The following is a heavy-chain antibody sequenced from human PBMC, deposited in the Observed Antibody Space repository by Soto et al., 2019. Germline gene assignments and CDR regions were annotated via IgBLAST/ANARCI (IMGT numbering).Heavy chain of an antibody. V-gene: IGHV3-23*01. CDR3: ARDSFRSASSCYFT. D-gene: IGHD2-2*01. J-gene: IGHJ5*02. Sequence: EVQLLESGGDLIHPGGSLRLSCAGSGFSFSSYALAWVRQAPGKGLEWVSSISGNAATTSYAESVKGRFAISRDNSKSTLYLQMNSLRVEDTAVYYCARDSFRSASSCYFTWGQGTLVTVSS. CDR1: GFSFSSYA. CDR2: ISGNAATT.